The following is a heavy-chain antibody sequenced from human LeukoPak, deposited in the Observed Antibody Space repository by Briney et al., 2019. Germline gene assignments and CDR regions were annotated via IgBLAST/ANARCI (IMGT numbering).Heavy chain of an antibody. Sequence: SVNVSCKASAGTFSSYAISWVREAPGQGLEWMGGIIPIFGTANYAQKVHGRVTITADKSTRTAYMELSSLRSENTAVYDCASWVYCGGDCLDYWGQGTLVTVSS. CDR3: ASWVYCGGDCLDY. D-gene: IGHD2-21*02. CDR1: AGTFSSYA. V-gene: IGHV1-69*06. J-gene: IGHJ4*02. CDR2: IIPIFGTA.